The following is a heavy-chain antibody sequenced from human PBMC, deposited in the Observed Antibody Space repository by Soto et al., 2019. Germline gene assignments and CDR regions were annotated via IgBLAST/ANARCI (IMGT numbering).Heavy chain of an antibody. J-gene: IGHJ6*02. CDR3: ARSGAAAGSYYYYGMDV. Sequence: KPSETLSLTCTVSGGSISSYYWSWIRQPAGKGLEWIGRIYTSGSTNYNPSLKSRVTMSVDTSKNQFSLKLSSVTAADTAVYYCARSGAAAGSYYYYGMDVWGQGTTVTVSS. D-gene: IGHD6-13*01. CDR1: GGSISSYY. CDR2: IYTSGST. V-gene: IGHV4-4*07.